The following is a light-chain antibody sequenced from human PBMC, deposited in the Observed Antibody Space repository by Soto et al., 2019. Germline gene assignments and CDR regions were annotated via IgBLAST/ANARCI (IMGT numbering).Light chain of an antibody. J-gene: IGKJ4*01. CDR3: QQFCY. CDR1: QSLSSNY. Sequence: EIVLTQSPGALSLSPGERAILSCRASQSLSSNYLAWYQQKPGQAPRLLIYATSSRATGIPDRFSASGSGTDCTLSISRLEPEDSSVYYCQQFCYFGGGTKVEIK. V-gene: IGKV3-20*01. CDR2: ATS.